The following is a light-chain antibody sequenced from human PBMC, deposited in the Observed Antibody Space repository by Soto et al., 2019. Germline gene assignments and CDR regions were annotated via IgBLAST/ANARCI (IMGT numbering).Light chain of an antibody. CDR1: QDISTS. Sequence: DIPLTQSPSFLSASVGDRVTVSCRASQDISTSLAWFQQKAGKVPQLLVYPASTLQDGVPSRFSGSGPGTYFPLTINNLQAEDFATYYCQHLRTYPFSFGQGTKLDIK. J-gene: IGKJ2*03. CDR2: PAS. V-gene: IGKV1-9*01. CDR3: QHLRTYPFS.